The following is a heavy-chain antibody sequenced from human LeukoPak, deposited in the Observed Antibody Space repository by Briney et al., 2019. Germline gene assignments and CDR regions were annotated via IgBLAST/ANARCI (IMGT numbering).Heavy chain of an antibody. D-gene: IGHD6-6*01. J-gene: IGHJ4*02. CDR3: APGMGGSSSSMGRRFDY. CDR1: GGSISSYY. V-gene: IGHV4-38-2*02. Sequence: SETLSLTCTVSGGSISSYYWGWIRQPPGKGLEWIGSIYHSGSTYYNPSLKSRVTISVDTSKNQFSLKLSSVTAADTAVYYCAPGMGGSSSSMGRRFDYWGQGTLVTVSS. CDR2: IYHSGST.